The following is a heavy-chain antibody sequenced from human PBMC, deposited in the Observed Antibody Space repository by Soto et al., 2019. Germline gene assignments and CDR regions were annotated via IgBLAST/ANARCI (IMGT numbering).Heavy chain of an antibody. J-gene: IGHJ4*02. D-gene: IGHD4-17*01. CDR1: GFTFSSYG. Sequence: QVQLVESGGGVVQPGRSLRLSCAASGFTFSSYGMHWVRQAPGKGLEWVAVISYDGSNKYYADSVKGRFTISRDNSKNTLYLQMNSLRAEDTAVYYCAKDRYGDYVTPGFDYRGQGTLVTVSS. CDR2: ISYDGSNK. V-gene: IGHV3-30*18. CDR3: AKDRYGDYVTPGFDY.